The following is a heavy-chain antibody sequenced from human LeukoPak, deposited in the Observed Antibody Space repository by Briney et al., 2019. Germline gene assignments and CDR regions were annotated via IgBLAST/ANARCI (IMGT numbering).Heavy chain of an antibody. CDR2: IKQDGSEK. V-gene: IGHV3-7*01. D-gene: IGHD1-26*01. CDR1: GFTFSDYY. CDR3: ARGGELLRPADY. Sequence: PGGSLRLSCAASGFTFSDYYMDWVRQAPGKGLEWVANIKQDGSEKYYVDSVKGRFTISRDNAKNSLYLQMNNLRAEDTAVYYCARGGELLRPADYWGQGTLVTVSS. J-gene: IGHJ4*02.